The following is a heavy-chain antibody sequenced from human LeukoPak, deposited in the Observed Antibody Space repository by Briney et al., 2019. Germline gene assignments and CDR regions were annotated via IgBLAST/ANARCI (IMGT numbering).Heavy chain of an antibody. CDR1: GASISSYY. V-gene: IGHV3-15*01. J-gene: IGHJ4*02. D-gene: IGHD2-21*02. CDR3: TTDLIVVVTYFDY. Sequence: ETLSLTCTVSGASISSYYWSWIRQPPGKGLEWVGRIKSKTDGGATDYAAPVKGRFTISRDDSKNTLYLQMNSLKTEDTAVYYCTTDLIVVVTYFDYWGQGTLVTVSS. CDR2: IKSKTDGGAT.